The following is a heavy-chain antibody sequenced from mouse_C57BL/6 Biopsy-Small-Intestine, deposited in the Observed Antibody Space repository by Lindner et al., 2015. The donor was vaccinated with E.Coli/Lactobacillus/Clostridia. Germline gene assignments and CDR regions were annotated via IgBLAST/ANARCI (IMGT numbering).Heavy chain of an antibody. CDR2: INPKSGGT. CDR3: ARDAGRGEIVVVAATDALDI. CDR1: GYTFTGQY. V-gene: IGHV1-18*01. J-gene: IGHJ3*01. D-gene: IGHD1-1*02. Sequence: SVKVSCKASGYTFTGQYIHWVRQAPGQGLEWMGWINPKSGGTNFAQKFQGKVTLTRDTSISTAYMELTGLRSNDTAAYYCARDAGRGEIVVVAATDALDIWGQGTMVTVSS.